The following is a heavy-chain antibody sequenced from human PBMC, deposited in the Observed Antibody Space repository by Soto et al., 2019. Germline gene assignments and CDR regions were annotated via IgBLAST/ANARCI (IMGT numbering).Heavy chain of an antibody. CDR3: ARGKRDFSSGYFDY. Sequence: SETLALTCTVSGGSISSYYWSWIRQPPGKGLEWIGYIYYSGSTNYNPSLKSRVTISVDTSKNQFSLKLSSVTAADTAVYYCARGKRDFSSGYFDYWGQGPLVSVSP. J-gene: IGHJ4*02. D-gene: IGHD3-3*01. CDR2: IYYSGST. V-gene: IGHV4-59*01. CDR1: GGSISSYY.